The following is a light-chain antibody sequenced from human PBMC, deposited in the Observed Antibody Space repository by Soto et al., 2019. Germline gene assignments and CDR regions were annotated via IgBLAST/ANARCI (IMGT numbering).Light chain of an antibody. V-gene: IGKV3-20*01. CDR1: QSVSNNY. Sequence: EIVLTQSPGTLSLSPGERATLSCRASQSVSNNYLAWYQQKPGQAPRLLIYGASNRATGIPDRFSGSGSGTDFTLTISRLEPEDFAVYYCQQYGSSGTFGQWTKVDSK. CDR2: GAS. J-gene: IGKJ1*01. CDR3: QQYGSSGT.